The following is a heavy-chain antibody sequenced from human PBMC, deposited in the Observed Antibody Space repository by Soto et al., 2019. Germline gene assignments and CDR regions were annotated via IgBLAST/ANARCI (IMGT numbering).Heavy chain of an antibody. D-gene: IGHD6-13*01. CDR2: IGNRGGST. V-gene: IGHV3-23*01. CDR1: GFPFSSYA. Sequence: EVQLLESGGGLVQPGGSLRLSCAASGFPFSSYAMSWVRQAPGKGLEWVSTIGNRGGSTYYANSVKGRFTLSRDNSKNTLYLQMNSLRAEDTAVYYWAGRSGYSSSWSQFDYWGQGTLVTVSS. CDR3: AGRSGYSSSWSQFDY. J-gene: IGHJ4*02.